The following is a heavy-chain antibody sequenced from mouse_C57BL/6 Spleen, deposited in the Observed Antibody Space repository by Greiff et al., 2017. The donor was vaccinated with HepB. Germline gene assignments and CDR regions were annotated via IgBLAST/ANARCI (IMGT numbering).Heavy chain of an antibody. J-gene: IGHJ3*01. V-gene: IGHV3-1*01. CDR1: GYSITSGYD. CDR2: ISYSGST. D-gene: IGHD2-5*01. CDR3: ARGIYSNYVGFAY. Sequence: ESGPGMVKPSQSLSLTCTVTGYSITSGYDWHWIRHFPGNKLEWMGYISYSGSTNYNPSLKSRISITHDTSKNHFFLKLNSVTTEDTATYYCARGIYSNYVGFAYWGQGTLVTVSA.